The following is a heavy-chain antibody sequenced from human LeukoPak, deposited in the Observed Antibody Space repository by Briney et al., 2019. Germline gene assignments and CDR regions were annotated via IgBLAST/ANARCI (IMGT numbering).Heavy chain of an antibody. CDR2: ISYDGSNK. J-gene: IGHJ4*02. Sequence: GSLRLSCAASGFTFSSYGMHWVRQAPGKGLEWVAVISYDGSNKYYADSVKGRFTISRDNSKNTLYLQMNSLRAEDTAVYYCAKDNIAAAGGFDYWDQGTLVTVSS. D-gene: IGHD6-13*01. CDR3: AKDNIAAAGGFDY. CDR1: GFTFSSYG. V-gene: IGHV3-30*18.